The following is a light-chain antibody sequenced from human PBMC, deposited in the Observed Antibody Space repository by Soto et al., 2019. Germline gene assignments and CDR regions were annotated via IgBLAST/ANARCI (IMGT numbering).Light chain of an antibody. J-gene: IGLJ1*01. V-gene: IGLV2-14*01. CDR2: EVS. CDR1: SSDVGGYNY. CDR3: SSYTGSSTYV. Sequence: QSALTQPASVSGSPGQSITISCTGTSSDVGGYNYVSWYQQHPGKAPKLMIYEVSNRPSGVSNRFSGSKSGNTASLTISGRQAEDEADYYCSSYTGSSTYVVGTGTKV.